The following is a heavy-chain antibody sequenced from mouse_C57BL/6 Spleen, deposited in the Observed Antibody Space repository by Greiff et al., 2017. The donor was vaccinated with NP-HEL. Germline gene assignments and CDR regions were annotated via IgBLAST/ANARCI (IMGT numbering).Heavy chain of an antibody. CDR3: ARGRTGLYYFDY. CDR2: IYPGSGST. D-gene: IGHD4-1*01. J-gene: IGHJ2*01. V-gene: IGHV1-55*01. Sequence: QVQLQQSGAELVKPGASVKMSCKASGYTFTSYWITWVKQRPGQGLEWIGDIYPGSGSTNYNEKFKSKATLTVDTSSSTAYMQLSSLTSEDSAVYYCARGRTGLYYFDYWGQGTTLTVSS. CDR1: GYTFTSYW.